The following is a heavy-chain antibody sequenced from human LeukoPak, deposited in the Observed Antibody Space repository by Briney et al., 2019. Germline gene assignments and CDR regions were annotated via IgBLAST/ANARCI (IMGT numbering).Heavy chain of an antibody. CDR1: GFIFSDYW. CDR3: ARDGTAAGLYFDL. V-gene: IGHV3-7*01. CDR2: IKQDGGKK. D-gene: IGHD6-13*01. J-gene: IGHJ4*01. Sequence: PGGSLRLSCGVSGFIFSDYWMNWVRQAPGKGLEWVASIKQDGGKKSYVDSVKGRFTISRDNAKNSLYLQMSSLRAEDTAVYYCARDGTAAGLYFDLWGQGTPVTVSS.